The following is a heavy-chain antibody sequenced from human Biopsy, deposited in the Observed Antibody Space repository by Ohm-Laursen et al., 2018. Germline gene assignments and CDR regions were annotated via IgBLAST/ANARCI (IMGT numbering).Heavy chain of an antibody. CDR2: ISNSGNT. J-gene: IGHJ4*02. CDR1: GDSINSSY. D-gene: IGHD2-15*01. Sequence: SDTLSLTCTVSGDSINSSYWGWIRQAPGKGLEWIGFISNSGNTNYNPSLKSRVTISADTSKNQFSLKLGSVTVADTAVFYCARRGSGGRSFDYWGQGSLVTVSS. CDR3: ARRGSGGRSFDY. V-gene: IGHV4-59*08.